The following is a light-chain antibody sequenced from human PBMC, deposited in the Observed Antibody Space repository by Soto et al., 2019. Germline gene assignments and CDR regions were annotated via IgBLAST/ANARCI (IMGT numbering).Light chain of an antibody. Sequence: IQTTQSPSTLPGSVGDRFTITCRASQTISSWLAWYQQKPGKAPTXXMYKASTLKSGVPSRFSGSGSGTDGTLTIICLQKDDVTTYFRQHYGIYSEAFCRGTKVDI. J-gene: IGKJ1*01. CDR1: QTISSW. CDR2: KAS. V-gene: IGKV1-5*03. CDR3: QHYGIYSEA.